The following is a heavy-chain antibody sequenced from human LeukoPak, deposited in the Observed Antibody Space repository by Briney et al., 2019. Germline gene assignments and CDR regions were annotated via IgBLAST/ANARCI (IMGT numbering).Heavy chain of an antibody. CDR1: GFTFGDYA. V-gene: IGHV3-49*04. Sequence: PGGSLRLSCTASGFTFGDYAMSWVRQAPGKGLEWVGFIRSKAYGGTTEYAASVEGRFTISRDDSKSIAYLQMNSLKTEDTAVYYCTRDASSSWYPHYFDYWGQGTLVTVSS. J-gene: IGHJ4*02. CDR3: TRDASSSWYPHYFDY. D-gene: IGHD6-13*01. CDR2: IRSKAYGGTT.